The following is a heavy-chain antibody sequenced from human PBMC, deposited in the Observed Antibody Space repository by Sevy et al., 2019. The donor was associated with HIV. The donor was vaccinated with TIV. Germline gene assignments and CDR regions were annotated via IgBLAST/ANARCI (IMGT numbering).Heavy chain of an antibody. CDR2: ISYDGSEK. D-gene: IGHD4-17*01. CDR3: ARPRANYVDHYFFYAMDV. J-gene: IGHJ6*02. V-gene: IGHV3-30-3*01. Sequence: GGSLRLSCAASGFAFSNYYAMNWVRQAPGKGLEWVALISYDGSEKYYAESVKGGLTISRDNFKKTLYLQMNSLTTEDTAVYYCARPRANYVDHYFFYAMDVWGQGTTVTVSS. CDR1: GFAFSNYYA.